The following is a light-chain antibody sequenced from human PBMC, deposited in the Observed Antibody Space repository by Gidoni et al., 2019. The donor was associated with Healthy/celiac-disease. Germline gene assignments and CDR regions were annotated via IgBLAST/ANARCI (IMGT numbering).Light chain of an antibody. V-gene: IGLV1-47*01. Sequence: QSVLTQPPSASGTPGQRVTISCSGSSSHIGSNYVYWYQQLPGTAPKLLIDRNNQRPSGVPDRFSGPKSGTSASLAISELRSEDEADYYCAAWDDSLSVHVVFGGGTKLTVL. CDR1: SSHIGSNY. CDR2: RNN. J-gene: IGLJ2*01. CDR3: AAWDDSLSVHVV.